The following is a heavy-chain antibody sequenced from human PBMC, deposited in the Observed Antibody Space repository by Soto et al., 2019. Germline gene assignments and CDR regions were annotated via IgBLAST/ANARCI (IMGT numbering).Heavy chain of an antibody. CDR2: MWYDGSNK. V-gene: IGHV3-33*01. D-gene: IGHD1-1*01. Sequence: GGSLRLSCAASGFTFSSYGMHWVRQAPGKGLEWVAVMWYDGSNKYYADSVKGRFTISRDNSKNTLYLQMNSLRAEDTAVYYCSSWNDAFDIWGQGTMVTVSS. J-gene: IGHJ3*02. CDR3: SSWNDAFDI. CDR1: GFTFSSYG.